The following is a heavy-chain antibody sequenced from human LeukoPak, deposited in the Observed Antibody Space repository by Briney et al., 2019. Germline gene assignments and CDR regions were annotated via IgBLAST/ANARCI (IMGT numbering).Heavy chain of an antibody. CDR3: ARTHEHSSSSDY. CDR2: INPNRGGT. CDR1: GYPFTAYY. J-gene: IGHJ4*02. Sequence: ASVKVSCKASGYPFTAYYMHWVRQAPGQGLEWMGWINPNRGGTKYAQKFQGRVTMTRDTSISTAYMELSRLTSDDTAVYYCARTHEHSSSSDYWGQGTLVTVSS. V-gene: IGHV1-2*02. D-gene: IGHD6-6*01.